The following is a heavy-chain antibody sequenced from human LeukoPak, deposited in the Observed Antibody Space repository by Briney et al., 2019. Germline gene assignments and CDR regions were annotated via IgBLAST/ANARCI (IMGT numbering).Heavy chain of an antibody. CDR1: GFTFSSYW. D-gene: IGHD3-22*01. CDR3: ARGGYYDSSGYYYPPYFDY. V-gene: IGHV3-74*01. J-gene: IGHJ4*02. CDR2: INSDGSST. Sequence: PGGSLRLSCAASGFTFSSYWMHWVRQGPGKGLVWVARINSDGSSTSYADSVKGRFTISRDNAKNTLYLQMNSLRAEDTAVYYCARGGYYDSSGYYYPPYFDYWGQGTLVTVSS.